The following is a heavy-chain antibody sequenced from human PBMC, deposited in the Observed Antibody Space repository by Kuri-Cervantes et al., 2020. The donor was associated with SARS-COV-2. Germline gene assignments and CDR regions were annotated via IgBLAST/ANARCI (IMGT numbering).Heavy chain of an antibody. J-gene: IGHJ4*02. D-gene: IGHD2-15*01. V-gene: IGHV1-18*01. Sequence: ASVKVSCKASGYTFTNYGITWVRQAPGQGLEWMGWISAYNGYTIYAQKLQGRVTMTTDTSTTTAYMELRSLRSDDTAVYYCARDYCSGGSCRDFDYWGQGTLVTVSS. CDR3: ARDYCSGGSCRDFDY. CDR1: GYTFTNYG. CDR2: ISAYNGYT.